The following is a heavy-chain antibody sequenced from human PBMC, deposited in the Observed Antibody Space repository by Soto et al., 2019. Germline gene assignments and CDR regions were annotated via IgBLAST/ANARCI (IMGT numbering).Heavy chain of an antibody. V-gene: IGHV1-8*01. J-gene: IGHJ6*02. D-gene: IGHD2-21*02. CDR3: ARVRSYCGGDCYADKYYYYGMDV. CDR1: GYTFTSYD. Sequence: ASVKVSCKASGYTFTSYDINWVRQATGQGLEWMGWMNPNSGNTGYAQKFQGRVTMTRNTSISTAYMELSSLRSEDTAVYYCARVRSYCGGDCYADKYYYYGMDVWGQ. CDR2: MNPNSGNT.